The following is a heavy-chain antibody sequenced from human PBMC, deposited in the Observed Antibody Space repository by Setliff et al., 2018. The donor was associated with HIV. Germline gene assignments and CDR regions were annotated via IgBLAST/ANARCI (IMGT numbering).Heavy chain of an antibody. CDR3: ARVYCRHSCLVESYMDI. CDR1: GFIFSSYA. Sequence: PGGSLRLSCAASGFIFSSYAMHWVRQAPGKGLEWVACVRYDESNKYYAESVKDRFTISRDNSKNMVYLEMNSLRTEDTAVYFCARVYCRHSCLVESYMDIWGTGTAVTVSS. CDR2: VRYDESNK. V-gene: IGHV3-30*02. J-gene: IGHJ6*03. D-gene: IGHD1-26*01.